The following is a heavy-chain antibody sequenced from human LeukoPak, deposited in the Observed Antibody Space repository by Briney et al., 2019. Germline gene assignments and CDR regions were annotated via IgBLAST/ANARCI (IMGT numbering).Heavy chain of an antibody. CDR1: GVSIFSFY. D-gene: IGHD3-9*01. J-gene: IGHJ4*02. CDR3: ATGRSIRYFDY. V-gene: IGHV4-59*08. CDR2: IHYSGTT. Sequence: SETLSLTCTVSGVSIFSFYWNWVRQPPGQGLEWIGYIHYSGTTNYNPSLKSRVSISIDTSKSQFSLKLSSATAADTAIYYCATGRSIRYFDYWGQGTLLSVSS.